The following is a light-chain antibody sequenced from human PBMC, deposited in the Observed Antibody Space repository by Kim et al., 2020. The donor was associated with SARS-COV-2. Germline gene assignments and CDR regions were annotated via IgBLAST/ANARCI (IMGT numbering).Light chain of an antibody. CDR3: QQYNEYPRT. CDR2: YAS. V-gene: IGKV1D-13*01. Sequence: AIQMTQSPSSLSASVGDRVSITCRASQGISSYLAWYQQKPGKPPKLLIYYASGLECGVPSRFNGSGSGTDFTLTITSLQPEDFATYYCQQYNEYPRTFGQGTKVDIK. J-gene: IGKJ1*01. CDR1: QGISSY.